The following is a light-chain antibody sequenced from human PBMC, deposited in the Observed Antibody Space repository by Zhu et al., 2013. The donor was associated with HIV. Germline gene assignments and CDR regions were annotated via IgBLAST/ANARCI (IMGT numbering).Light chain of an antibody. Sequence: DVQMTQSPSSLSASVGDRVIITCRASQGINNYLVWFQQRPGKAPKSLIYAASSLQSGVPSRFNGSGSGTDFSLTITNVQPEDFATYYCQQYNGYPITFGQGTRLEIK. J-gene: IGKJ5*01. CDR1: QGINNY. V-gene: IGKV1-16*01. CDR2: AAS. CDR3: QQYNGYPIT.